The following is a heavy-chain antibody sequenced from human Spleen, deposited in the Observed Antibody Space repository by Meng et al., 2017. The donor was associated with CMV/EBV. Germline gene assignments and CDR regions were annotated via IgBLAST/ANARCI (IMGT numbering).Heavy chain of an antibody. V-gene: IGHV1-69*05. CDR1: ENTFSNYG. CDR3: ARDHPLTGYSYGLSYYYGVDV. Sequence: SVKVSCKASENTFSNYGLSWVRQAPGQGLEWMGGIIPIFGTASYAQKFQGRVTITTDESTSTAYMELSSLRSEDTAVYYCARDHPLTGYSYGLSYYYGVDVWGQGTTVTVSS. D-gene: IGHD5-18*01. J-gene: IGHJ6*02. CDR2: IIPIFGTA.